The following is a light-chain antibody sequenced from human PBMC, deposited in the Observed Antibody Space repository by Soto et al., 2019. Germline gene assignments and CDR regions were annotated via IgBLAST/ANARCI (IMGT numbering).Light chain of an antibody. CDR3: SSYTSSSTLV. Sequence: QSVLTQPASVSGSPGQSITISCTGSSSDVGGYNYLSWYQQHPGKAPKLMIYEVSNRPSGISNRFSGSKSGNTASLTLSGLQAEDEADYYCSSYTSSSTLVFGGGTKLTVL. V-gene: IGLV2-14*01. J-gene: IGLJ2*01. CDR1: SSDVGGYNY. CDR2: EVS.